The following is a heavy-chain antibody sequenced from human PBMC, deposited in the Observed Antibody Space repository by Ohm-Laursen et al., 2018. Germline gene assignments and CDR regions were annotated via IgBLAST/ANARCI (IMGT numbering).Heavy chain of an antibody. CDR2: FDPEDGET. D-gene: IGHD6-19*01. CDR3: ARDRRYSSGWTDAFDI. CDR1: GYTLTELS. V-gene: IGHV1-24*01. J-gene: IGHJ3*02. Sequence: ASVKVSCKVSGYTLTELSMHWVRQAPGKGLEWMGGFDPEDGETIYAQKFQGRVTMTEDTSTDTAYMELSSLRSEDTALYYCARDRRYSSGWTDAFDIWSQGTMVTVSS.